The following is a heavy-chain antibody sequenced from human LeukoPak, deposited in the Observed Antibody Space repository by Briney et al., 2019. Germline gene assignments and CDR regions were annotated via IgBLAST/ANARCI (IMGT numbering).Heavy chain of an antibody. D-gene: IGHD6-13*01. V-gene: IGHV3-53*05. CDR1: GFTVSTNY. CDR2: IYSGGST. Sequence: GGPLRLSCAASGFTVSTNYMSWVRQAPGKGLEWVSVIYSGGSTYYADSVRGRFTISRDNSKNTLYLQMNSLRAEDTAVYYCAVSIAAAGTDDYWGQGTLVTVSS. CDR3: AVSIAAAGTDDY. J-gene: IGHJ4*02.